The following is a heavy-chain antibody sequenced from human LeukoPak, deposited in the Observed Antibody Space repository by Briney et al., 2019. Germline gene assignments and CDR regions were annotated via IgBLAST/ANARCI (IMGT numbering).Heavy chain of an antibody. Sequence: GSLRLSFAASGFPFSGYGMHWVRQAPGKGLEWVAVIWYDGSNKYYADSVKGRFTISRDNSKNTLYLQMNSLRAEDTAVYYCARDSGSRYSYFDYWGQGTLVTVSS. CDR2: IWYDGSNK. J-gene: IGHJ4*02. CDR3: ARDSGSRYSYFDY. D-gene: IGHD6-13*01. V-gene: IGHV3-33*01. CDR1: GFPFSGYG.